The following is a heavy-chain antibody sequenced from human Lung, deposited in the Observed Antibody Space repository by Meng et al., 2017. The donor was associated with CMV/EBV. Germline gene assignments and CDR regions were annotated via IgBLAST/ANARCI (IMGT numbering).Heavy chain of an antibody. J-gene: IGHJ4*02. CDR1: GFTFDDYA. Sequence: GGSXRLXCAAAGFTFDDYAMHWVRQVPGKGLEWVSGISWNGVTTGYAGSVKGRFTISRDNTKNSLYLQMNSLRPEDTAFYFCARDMTLRLPSGSGFDFWGQGKXVTVSS. D-gene: IGHD3-10*01. V-gene: IGHV3-9*01. CDR2: ISWNGVTT. CDR3: ARDMTLRLPSGSGFDF.